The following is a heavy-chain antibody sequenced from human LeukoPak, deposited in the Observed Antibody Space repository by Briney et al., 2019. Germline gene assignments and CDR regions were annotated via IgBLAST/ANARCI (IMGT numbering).Heavy chain of an antibody. D-gene: IGHD2-15*01. J-gene: IGHJ6*03. V-gene: IGHV3-74*01. CDR3: ARVPGGNSYYYYMDV. CDR1: GFTFSSYW. CDR2: INSDGSST. Sequence: GGSLRLSCAASGFTFSSYWMHWVRQAPGKGLVWVSRINSDGSSTSYADSVKGRFTISRDNAKNTLYLQMNSLRAEDTAVYYCARVPGGNSYYYYMDVWGKGSTVTVSS.